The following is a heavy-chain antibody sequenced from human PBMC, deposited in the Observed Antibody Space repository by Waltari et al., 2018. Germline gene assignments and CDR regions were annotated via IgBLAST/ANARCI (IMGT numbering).Heavy chain of an antibody. CDR1: GGSFSGYY. J-gene: IGHJ6*02. CDR3: ARGRSSSWLYYYYGMDV. V-gene: IGHV4-34*01. Sequence: QVQLQQWGAGLLKPSETLSLTCAVYGGSFSGYYWSWIRQPPGKGLEWIGEINHSGSTNYNPSLKIRVTISVDTSKNQFSLKLSSVTAADTAVYYCARGRSSSWLYYYYGMDVWGQGTTVTVSS. D-gene: IGHD6-13*01. CDR2: INHSGST.